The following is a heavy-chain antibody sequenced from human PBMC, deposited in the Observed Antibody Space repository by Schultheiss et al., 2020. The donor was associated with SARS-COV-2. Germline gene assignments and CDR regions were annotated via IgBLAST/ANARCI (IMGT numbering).Heavy chain of an antibody. D-gene: IGHD4-17*01. CDR2: INQDGNGD. CDR1: GFTFDDYT. J-gene: IGHJ4*02. CDR3: ARIDYGDYQTFDY. Sequence: GGSLRLSCAASGFTFDDYTMHWVRQAPGKGLEWVANINQDGNGDHYVDSVKGRFIISRDNAEKSVSLHMNSLRSDDTAVYYCARIDYGDYQTFDYWGQGTLVTVSS. V-gene: IGHV3-7*03.